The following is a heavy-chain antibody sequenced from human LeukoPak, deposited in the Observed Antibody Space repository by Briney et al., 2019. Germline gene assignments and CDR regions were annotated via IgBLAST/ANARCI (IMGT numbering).Heavy chain of an antibody. CDR2: ISGSGGST. CDR1: GFTFSSYA. V-gene: IGHV3-23*01. CDR3: TTGQRYFDWLLYLAY. Sequence: GGSLRLSCAASGFTFSSYAMSWVRQAPGKGLEWVSAISGSGGSTYYADSVKGRFTISRDNSKNTLYLQMNSLKTEDTAVYYCTTGQRYFDWLLYLAYWGQGTLVTVSS. J-gene: IGHJ4*02. D-gene: IGHD3-9*01.